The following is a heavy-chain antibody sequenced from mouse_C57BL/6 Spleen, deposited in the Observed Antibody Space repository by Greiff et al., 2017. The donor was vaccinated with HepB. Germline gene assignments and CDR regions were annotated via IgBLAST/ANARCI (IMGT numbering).Heavy chain of an antibody. V-gene: IGHV2-6*03. D-gene: IGHD1-1*01. J-gene: IGHJ3*01. CDR2: IWSDGST. CDR3: ARSLYYGSSLFAY. CDR1: GFSLTSYG. Sequence: VQLQQSGPGLVAPSQSLSITCTVSGFSLTSYGVHWVRQPPGKGLEWLVVIWSDGSTTYNSALKSRLIISKDNSKSQVFLKMNSLQTDDTAMYYCARSLYYGSSLFAYWGQGTLVTVSA.